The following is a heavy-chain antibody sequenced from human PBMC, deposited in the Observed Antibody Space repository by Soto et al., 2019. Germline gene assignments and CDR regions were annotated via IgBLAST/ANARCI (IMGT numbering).Heavy chain of an antibody. CDR2: INHSGST. D-gene: IGHD1-1*01. J-gene: IGHJ4*02. CDR1: GGSFSGYY. Sequence: PSETLSLTCAVYGGSFSGYYWSWIRQPPGKGLEWIGEINHSGSTNYNPSLKSRVTISVDTSKNQFSLKLSSVTAADTAVYYCARGHGSETGTDRLDYWGQGTLVTVSS. V-gene: IGHV4-34*01. CDR3: ARGHGSETGTDRLDY.